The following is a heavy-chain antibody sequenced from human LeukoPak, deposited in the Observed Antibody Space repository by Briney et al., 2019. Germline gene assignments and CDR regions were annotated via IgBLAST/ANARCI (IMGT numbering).Heavy chain of an antibody. CDR1: GYTFTSYY. CDR2: MTPYSGDT. V-gene: IGHV1-8*02. D-gene: IGHD6-13*01. CDR3: ARGPAAVGRAFDI. Sequence: GASVKVSCKASGYTFTSYYMHWVRQATGQGLEWMGWMTPYSGDTGYAQKFQGRVTMTRDTSISTAYMEVKSLTSEDTAIYFCARGPAAVGRAFDIWGPGTIVSVSS. J-gene: IGHJ3*02.